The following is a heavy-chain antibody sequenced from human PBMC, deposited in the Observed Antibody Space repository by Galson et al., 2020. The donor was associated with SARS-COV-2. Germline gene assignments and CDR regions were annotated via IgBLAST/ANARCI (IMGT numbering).Heavy chain of an antibody. CDR2: ISWNSGSI. Sequence: TGGSLRLSCAASGFTFDDYAMHWVRQAPGKGLEWVSGISWNSGSIGYADSVKGRFTISRDNAKNSLYLQMNSLRAEDTALYYCAKGMGPLTGGFDYWGQETLVTVSS. J-gene: IGHJ4*02. V-gene: IGHV3-9*01. D-gene: IGHD3-16*01. CDR3: AKGMGPLTGGFDY. CDR1: GFTFDDYA.